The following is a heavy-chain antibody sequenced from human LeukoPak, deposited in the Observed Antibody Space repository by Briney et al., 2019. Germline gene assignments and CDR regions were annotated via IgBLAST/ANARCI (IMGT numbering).Heavy chain of an antibody. CDR3: ARGSSGYYDSSGMYYFDY. D-gene: IGHD3-22*01. J-gene: IGHJ4*02. V-gene: IGHV4-31*03. CDR2: IYYSGST. Sequence: SETLSLTCTVSGGSISSGGYYWSWIRQHPGKGLEWIGYIYYSGSTYYNPSLKSRVTISVDTSKNQFSLKLSSVTAADTAVYYCARGSSGYYDSSGMYYFDYWGQGTLATVSS. CDR1: GGSISSGGYY.